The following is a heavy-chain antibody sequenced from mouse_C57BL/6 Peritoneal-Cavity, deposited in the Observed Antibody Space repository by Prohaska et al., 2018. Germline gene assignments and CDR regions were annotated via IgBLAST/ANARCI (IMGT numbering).Heavy chain of an antibody. CDR1: GFTFSGFW. CDR2: INSDGSAI. Sequence: GGSRGLSCEGSGFTFSGFWMSWVRQTPGKTLEWIGDINSDGSAINYATSIKDRFTIFRDNDKSTLYLQMSNVRSEDTATYFCMRYGSYWYFDVWGTGTTVTVSS. CDR3: MRYGSYWYFDV. J-gene: IGHJ1*03. D-gene: IGHD4-1*01. V-gene: IGHV11-2*01.